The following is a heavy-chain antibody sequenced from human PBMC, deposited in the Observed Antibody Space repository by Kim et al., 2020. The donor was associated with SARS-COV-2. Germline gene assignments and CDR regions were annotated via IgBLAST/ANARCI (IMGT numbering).Heavy chain of an antibody. Sequence: SETLSLTCAVSGGSISSSNWWSWVRQPPGKGLEWIGEIYHSGSTNYNPSLKSRVTISVDKSKNQFSLKLSSVTAADTAVYYCGRNGGGYDDFDYWGQGTLVTVSS. CDR2: IYHSGST. CDR1: GGSISSSNW. CDR3: GRNGGGYDDFDY. V-gene: IGHV4-4*02. D-gene: IGHD5-12*01. J-gene: IGHJ4*02.